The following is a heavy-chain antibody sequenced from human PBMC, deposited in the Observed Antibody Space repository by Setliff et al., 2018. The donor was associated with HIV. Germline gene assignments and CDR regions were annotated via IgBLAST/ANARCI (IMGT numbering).Heavy chain of an antibody. CDR2: INTNSGNP. V-gene: IGHV7-4-1*02. J-gene: IGHJ4*02. CDR1: GYTFTSYA. CDR3: ARDLFALEIGGGWAVDY. D-gene: IGHD3-10*01. Sequence: ASVKVSCKASGYTFTSYALNWVRQAPGQGLEWMGWINTNSGNPMSAQGFSGRFVFSLDTAVSTAYLQNSSLKAEDTAVYYCARDLFALEIGGGWAVDYWGQGTLVTVSS.